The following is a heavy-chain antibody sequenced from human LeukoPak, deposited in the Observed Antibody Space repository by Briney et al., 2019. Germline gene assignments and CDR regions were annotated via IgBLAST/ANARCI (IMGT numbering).Heavy chain of an antibody. CDR3: ANSSGYYEYYFDY. J-gene: IGHJ4*02. V-gene: IGHV3-48*01. CDR2: ISSSSSTI. D-gene: IGHD3-22*01. CDR1: GFTFSSYS. Sequence: PGGSLRLSCAASGFTFSSYSMNWVRQAPGKGLEWVSYISSSSSTIYYADSVKGRFTISRDNAKNSLYLQMNSLRAEDTAVYYCANSSGYYEYYFDYWGQGTLVTVSS.